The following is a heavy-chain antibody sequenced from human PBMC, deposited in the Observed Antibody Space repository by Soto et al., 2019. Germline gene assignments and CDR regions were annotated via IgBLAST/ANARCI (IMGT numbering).Heavy chain of an antibody. CDR3: ARAHYGPSGYYFDS. J-gene: IGHJ4*02. V-gene: IGHV4-30-2*01. Sequence: SETLSLTCTVSGDSISSGGYSWSWIRQPPQKGLEWIGYIYHTGSTSYSPSPKSRVTISVDKSKNQFSLILNSVTAADTAIYYCARAHYGPSGYYFDSWGQGTLVTVSS. CDR2: IYHTGST. CDR1: GDSISSGGYS. D-gene: IGHD3-22*01.